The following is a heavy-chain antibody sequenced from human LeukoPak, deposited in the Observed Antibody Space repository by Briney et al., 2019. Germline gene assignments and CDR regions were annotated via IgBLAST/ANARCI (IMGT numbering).Heavy chain of an antibody. CDR2: IYYSGTT. CDR1: GGSITSYY. Sequence: SETLSLTCTVSGGSITSYYWSWIRQPPGKGLEWIGYIYYSGTTNYNPSLKSRVTISVDTSKNQFSLKLSSVTAADTAVYYCASVLRQGGAFDIWGQGTMVTVSS. V-gene: IGHV4-59*08. CDR3: ASVLRQGGAFDI. J-gene: IGHJ3*02. D-gene: IGHD3-16*01.